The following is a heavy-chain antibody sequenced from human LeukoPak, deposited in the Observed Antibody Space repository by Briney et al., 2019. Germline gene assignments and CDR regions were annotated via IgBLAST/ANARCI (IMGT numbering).Heavy chain of an antibody. CDR1: GFTFSSYW. D-gene: IGHD3-10*01. J-gene: IGHJ4*02. CDR3: ARDAFRQGNY. CDR2: IKEDGSEK. V-gene: IGHV3-7*03. Sequence: GGSLRLSSAASGFTFSSYWMTWVRQAPGKGLEWVGNIKEDGSEKYYVDSVKGRFTISRDNAMNSLYLQMNSLRAEDTAVYYCARDAFRQGNYWGQGALVTVSS.